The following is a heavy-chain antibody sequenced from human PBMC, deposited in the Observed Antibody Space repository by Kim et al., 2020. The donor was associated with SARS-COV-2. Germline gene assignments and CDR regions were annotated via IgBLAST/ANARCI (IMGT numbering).Heavy chain of an antibody. CDR3: AREGGYGMDV. V-gene: IGHV7-4-1*02. Sequence: NPTYAQGFTGRFVFSLDTSVSTAYLQISSRKAEDTAVYYCAREGGYGMDVWGQGTTVTVSS. J-gene: IGHJ6*02. D-gene: IGHD3-16*01. CDR2: NP.